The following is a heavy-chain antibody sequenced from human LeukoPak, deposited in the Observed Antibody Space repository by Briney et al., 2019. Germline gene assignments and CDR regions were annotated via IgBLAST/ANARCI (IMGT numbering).Heavy chain of an antibody. CDR3: AKDRRGYCSGGSCYDPRLNN. D-gene: IGHD2-15*01. CDR2: ISYDGSNK. J-gene: IGHJ4*02. V-gene: IGHV3-30*18. CDR1: GFTFSSYG. Sequence: PGGSLRLSCAASGFTFSSYGMHWVRQAPGKGLEWVAVISYDGSNKYYADSVKGRFTISRDNSKNTLYLQMNSLRAEDTAVYYCAKDRRGYCSGGSCYDPRLNNWGQGTLVTVSS.